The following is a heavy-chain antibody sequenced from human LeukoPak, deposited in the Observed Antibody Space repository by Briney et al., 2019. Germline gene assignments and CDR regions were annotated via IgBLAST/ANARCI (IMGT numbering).Heavy chain of an antibody. V-gene: IGHV3-64*02. CDR1: GFSFSSYV. CDR3: ARGRSPRGYYYGMDV. CDR2: ISSNGGET. D-gene: IGHD1-26*01. Sequence: GGSLRLSCAASGFSFSSYVMHWVRQAPGKGLEYVSAISSNGGETYYADSVKGRFTISRDNSKNALYLQMGSLRVEDMAVYYCARGRSPRGYYYGMDVWGQGTTVAVS. J-gene: IGHJ6*02.